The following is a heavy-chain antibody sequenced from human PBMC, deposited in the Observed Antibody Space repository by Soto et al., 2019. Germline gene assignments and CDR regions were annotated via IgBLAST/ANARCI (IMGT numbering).Heavy chain of an antibody. Sequence: EIQLLESGGGLVEPGGSLTLSCAASGFTFYDYGMNWVRQAPGQGLEWVSSISGSSRRTDYADSVKGRFVISRYNSKAMVYLEMNRLRAADTAVYYCATDFSSKWWMGLNAPSDSWGQGILVSVSS. CDR2: ISGSSRRT. D-gene: IGHD2-15*01. J-gene: IGHJ4*02. V-gene: IGHV3-23*01. CDR1: GFTFYDYG. CDR3: ATDFSSKWWMGLNAPSDS.